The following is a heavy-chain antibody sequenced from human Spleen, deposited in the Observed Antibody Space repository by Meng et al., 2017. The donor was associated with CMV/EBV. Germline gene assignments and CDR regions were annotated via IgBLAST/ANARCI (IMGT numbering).Heavy chain of an antibody. V-gene: IGHV3-30*02. Sequence: GESLKISCAASGFTFNNYAMHWVRQAPGKGLEWVAFLRYDGSDELYSDSVKGRFSIPRDNSKNTLSLQMNSLRAEDSAVYYCAKDLAAITLILVSSRPTYGIDVWGQGTTVTVSS. D-gene: IGHD5-12*01. J-gene: IGHJ6*02. CDR2: LRYDGSDE. CDR3: AKDLAAITLILVSSRPTYGIDV. CDR1: GFTFNNYA.